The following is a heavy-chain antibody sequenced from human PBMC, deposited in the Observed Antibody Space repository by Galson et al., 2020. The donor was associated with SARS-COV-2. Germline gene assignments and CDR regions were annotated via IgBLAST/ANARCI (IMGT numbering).Heavy chain of an antibody. D-gene: IGHD3-22*01. J-gene: IGHJ4*02. V-gene: IGHV3-11*06. Sequence: GGSLRLSCAASGFTFSDYYMTWIRQAPGKGLQWVSYISSGGDYTNYADSVKGRFTISRDNTRNSLELQMNSLRAEDTGVYYCTRDRMFLLRGFDYWGQGTQVTVSS. CDR1: GFTFSDYY. CDR3: TRDRMFLLRGFDY. CDR2: ISSGGDYT.